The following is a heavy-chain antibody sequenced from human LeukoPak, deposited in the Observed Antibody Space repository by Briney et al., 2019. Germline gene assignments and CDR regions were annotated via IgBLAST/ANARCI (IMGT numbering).Heavy chain of an antibody. CDR1: GGTFSSYA. D-gene: IGHD2-2*01. J-gene: IGHJ6*03. CDR3: ARGDVDCSSTSCYRTGASYYYYYYMDV. V-gene: IGHV1-69*05. Sequence: SVKVSCKASGGTFSSYAISWVRQAPGQGLEWMGGIIPIFGTANYAQKFQGRVTITTDESTSTAYMELSSLRSEDTAVYYCARGDVDCSSTSCYRTGASYYYYYYMDVWGKGTTVTVSS. CDR2: IIPIFGTA.